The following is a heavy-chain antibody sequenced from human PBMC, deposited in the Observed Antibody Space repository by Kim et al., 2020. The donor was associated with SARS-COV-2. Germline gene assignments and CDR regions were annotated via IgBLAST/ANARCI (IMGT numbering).Heavy chain of an antibody. D-gene: IGHD6-19*01. CDR3: ARESAGSGWYGEGFDY. J-gene: IGHJ4*02. Sequence: SLKSRVTISVDTSKNQFALKLSSVTAAGTAVYYCARESAGSGWYGEGFDYWGQGTLVTVSS. V-gene: IGHV4-30-2*05.